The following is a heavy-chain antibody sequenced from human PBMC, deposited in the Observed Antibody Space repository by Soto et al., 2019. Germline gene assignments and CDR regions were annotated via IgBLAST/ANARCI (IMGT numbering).Heavy chain of an antibody. CDR3: ARWGCSSTSCYPFDY. V-gene: IGHV1-3*01. D-gene: IGHD2-2*01. J-gene: IGHJ4*02. Sequence: QVQLVQSGAEVKKPGASVKVSCKASGYTFTSYAMHWVRQAPGQRLEWMGWINAGNGNTKYSQKFQGRVTITRDTSASTAYMELSSLRSEDTAVYYCARWGCSSTSCYPFDYWGQGTLDSVSS. CDR2: INAGNGNT. CDR1: GYTFTSYA.